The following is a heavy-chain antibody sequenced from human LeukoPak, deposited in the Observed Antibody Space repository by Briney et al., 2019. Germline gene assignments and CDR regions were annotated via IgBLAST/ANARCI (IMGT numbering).Heavy chain of an antibody. Sequence: ASVKVSCKASGYTFTGYYMHCVRQAPGQGLEWMGWINPNSGGTNYAQKFQGRVTMTRDTSISTAYMELSRLRSDDTAVYYCAREDCSSTSCSNWFDPWGQGTLVTVSS. CDR1: GYTFTGYY. CDR2: INPNSGGT. J-gene: IGHJ5*02. CDR3: AREDCSSTSCSNWFDP. D-gene: IGHD2-2*01. V-gene: IGHV1-2*02.